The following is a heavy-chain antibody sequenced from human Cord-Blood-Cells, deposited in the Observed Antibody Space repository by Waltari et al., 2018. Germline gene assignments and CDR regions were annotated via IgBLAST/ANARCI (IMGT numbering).Heavy chain of an antibody. CDR3: ASRDFWSGSGY. Sequence: QVQLQQWGAGLFKPSETLSLTCAVYGGSFSGYYWSWFRQPPGKGLEGIGEINHSGSTNYNPSLKSRVTISVDTSKNQFSLKLGSVTAAGTAVYYCASRDFWSGSGYWGQGTLVTVSS. V-gene: IGHV4-34*01. D-gene: IGHD3-3*01. J-gene: IGHJ4*02. CDR1: GGSFSGYY. CDR2: INHSGST.